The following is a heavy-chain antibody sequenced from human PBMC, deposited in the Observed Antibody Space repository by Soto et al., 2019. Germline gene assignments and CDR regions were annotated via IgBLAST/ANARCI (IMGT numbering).Heavy chain of an antibody. Sequence: ASVKVSCKASGYTFTSYGISWVRQARGQGLEWMGWISAYNGNTNYAQKLQGRVTMTTDTSTSTAYMELRSLRSDDTAVYYCARDLGVVITYYYYMDVWGKGTTVTVSS. V-gene: IGHV1-18*01. CDR2: ISAYNGNT. J-gene: IGHJ6*03. CDR3: ARDLGVVITYYYYMDV. D-gene: IGHD3-3*01. CDR1: GYTFTSYG.